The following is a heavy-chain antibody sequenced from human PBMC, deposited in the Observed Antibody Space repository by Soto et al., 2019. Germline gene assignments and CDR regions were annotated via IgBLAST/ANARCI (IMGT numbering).Heavy chain of an antibody. J-gene: IGHJ4*02. CDR2: ISYDGNNR. D-gene: IGHD3-10*01. CDR1: GFTFSSFG. V-gene: IGHV3-30*18. CDR3: AKDHYYGSDNYSPPDY. Sequence: QVQLVESGGGVVQPGRSLRLSCAASGFTFSSFGMHWVRQAPGKGLEWVALISYDGNNRFYADSVKGRFTISRDTSKNTLYLQMNSLRAEDTAVYYCAKDHYYGSDNYSPPDYWGQGILVTVSS.